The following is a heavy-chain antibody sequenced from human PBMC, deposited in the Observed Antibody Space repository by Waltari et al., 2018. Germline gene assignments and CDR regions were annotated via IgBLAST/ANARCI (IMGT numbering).Heavy chain of an antibody. CDR1: GGSFSGYY. CDR3: ARGSSSRYCSSTSCYGRAGFDP. D-gene: IGHD2-2*01. Sequence: QVQLQQWGAGLLKPSETLSLTCAVYGGSFSGYYWSWIRQPPGKGLEWIGEINHSGSTNYNPSRKSRVTISVDTSKNQFSLKLSSVTAADTAVYYCARGSSSRYCSSTSCYGRAGFDPWGQGTLVTVSS. CDR2: INHSGST. J-gene: IGHJ5*02. V-gene: IGHV4-34*01.